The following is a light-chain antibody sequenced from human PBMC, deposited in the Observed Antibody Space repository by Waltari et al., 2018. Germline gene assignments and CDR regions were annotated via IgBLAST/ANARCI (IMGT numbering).Light chain of an antibody. CDR3: QSYDNSLSANWV. V-gene: IGLV1-40*01. J-gene: IGLJ3*02. CDR2: AST. CDR1: SSNIGAGYD. Sequence: QSVLTQPPSVSGAPGQRVTISCTGSSSNIGAGYDVHWYQQLPGTAPKLRIYASTKRPSGVPDRFSGSKSGTSASLDVTGLQAEDEADYYGQSYDNSLSANWVFGGGTKLTVL.